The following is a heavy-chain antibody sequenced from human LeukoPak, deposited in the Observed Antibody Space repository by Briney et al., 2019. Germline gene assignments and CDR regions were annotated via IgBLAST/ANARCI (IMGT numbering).Heavy chain of an antibody. J-gene: IGHJ4*02. CDR2: INPSGGST. CDR3: ARESVSSGDSSSFDY. Sequence: GASVKVSCKASGYTFTSYYMHWVRQAPGQGLEWMGIINPSGGSTSYAQKFQGRVTMTRDTSTSTVYMELSSLRSEDTAVYYCARESVSSGDSSSFDYWGQGTLVTVSS. V-gene: IGHV1-46*01. CDR1: GYTFTSYY. D-gene: IGHD6-6*01.